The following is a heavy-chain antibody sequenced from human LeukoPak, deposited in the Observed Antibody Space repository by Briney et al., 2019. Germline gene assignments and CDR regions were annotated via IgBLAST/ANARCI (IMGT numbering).Heavy chain of an antibody. CDR1: GGSISSGDYY. CDR2: IYYSGST. D-gene: IGHD6-13*01. V-gene: IGHV4-30-4*08. CDR3: ARAASNRGPRIAAAGYYFDY. Sequence: SQTLSLTCTVSGGSISSGDYYWSWIRQPPGKGLEWIGYIYYSGSTYYNPSLKSRVTISVDKSKNQFSLKLSSVTAADTAVYYCARAASNRGPRIAAAGYYFDYWGQGTLVTVSS. J-gene: IGHJ4*02.